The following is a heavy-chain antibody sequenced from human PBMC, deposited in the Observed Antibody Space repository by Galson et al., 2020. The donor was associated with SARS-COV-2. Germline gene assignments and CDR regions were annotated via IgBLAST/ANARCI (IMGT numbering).Heavy chain of an antibody. CDR2: IYDRGST. D-gene: IGHD2-15*01. CDR1: GDSISSGGHY. V-gene: IGHV4-31*03. J-gene: IGHJ4*02. Sequence: SETLSLTCTVSGDSISSGGHYWTWIRQHPGKGLEWIGNIYDRGSTYYNPSLKSRVTISVDTSNNKFSLKVNSVTAADTAVYYCARTVEMTTLSFDYWGQGTLVVVSS. CDR3: ARTVEMTTLSFDY.